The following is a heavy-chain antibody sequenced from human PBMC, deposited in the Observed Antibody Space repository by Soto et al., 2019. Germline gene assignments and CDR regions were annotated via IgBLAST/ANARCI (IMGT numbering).Heavy chain of an antibody. CDR3: ATNASRSFAYNWLDT. CDR1: GGSIKSSPYY. J-gene: IGHJ5*02. Sequence: PSETLSLTCTVSGGSIKSSPYYWAWVRQPPGEGLEWIATIYYSGSTDYNPSLKSRVTISVDTSKNQFSLRLSSVTAADTAVYYSATNASRSFAYNWLDTSGPGTLLTVSS. V-gene: IGHV4-39*01. D-gene: IGHD2-8*01. CDR2: IYYSGST.